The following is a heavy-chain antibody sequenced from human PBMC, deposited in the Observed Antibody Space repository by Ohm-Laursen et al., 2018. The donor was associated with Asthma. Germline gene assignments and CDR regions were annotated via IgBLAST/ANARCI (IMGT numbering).Heavy chain of an antibody. CDR3: ARAQEASGLYNSYFDY. J-gene: IGHJ4*02. CDR1: GLSFSHHA. D-gene: IGHD3-3*01. V-gene: IGHV3-23*01. CDR2: VGGDGDIT. Sequence: SLRLSCAAPGLSFSHHAMSWVRQAPGKGLEWVAVVGGDGDITHYADAVKGRFTISRDNAKSTLYLLLNRLRVEDTAVYYCARAQEASGLYNSYFDYWGQGTLVTVSS.